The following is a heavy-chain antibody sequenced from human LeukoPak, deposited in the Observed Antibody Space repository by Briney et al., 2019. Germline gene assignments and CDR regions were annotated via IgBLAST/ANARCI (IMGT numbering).Heavy chain of an antibody. CDR3: ARDPSPSAGYFDY. J-gene: IGHJ4*02. Sequence: GGSLRLSCAASGFTFSSYAMHWVRQAPGKGLERVAVISYDGSNKYYADSVKGRFTISRDNSKNTLYLQMNSLRAEDTAVYYCARDPSPSAGYFDYWGQGPLVTVSS. CDR1: GFTFSSYA. V-gene: IGHV3-30-3*01. CDR2: ISYDGSNK.